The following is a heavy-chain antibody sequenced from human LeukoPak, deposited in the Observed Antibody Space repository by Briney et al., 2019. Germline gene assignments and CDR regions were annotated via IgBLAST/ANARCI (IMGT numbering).Heavy chain of an antibody. CDR3: ATRGGQWFGELLQYYFDY. CDR2: ISGSGGST. V-gene: IGHV3-23*01. Sequence: GGSLRLSCAASGFTFRSYAMSWVRQAPGKGLEWVSAISGSGGSTYYADSVKGRFTISRDNSKNTLYLQMNSLRAEDTAVYYCATRGGQWFGELLQYYFDYWGQGTLVTVSS. D-gene: IGHD3-10*01. J-gene: IGHJ4*02. CDR1: GFTFRSYA.